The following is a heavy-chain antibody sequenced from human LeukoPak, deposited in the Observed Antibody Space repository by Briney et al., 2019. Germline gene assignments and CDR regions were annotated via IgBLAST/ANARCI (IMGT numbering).Heavy chain of an antibody. CDR2: IYYSGST. CDR3: ATTRSNDFWSGYPDY. Sequence: PSETLFLTCTVSGGSISSSSYYWGWIRQPPGKGLEWIGSIYYSGSTCYNPSLKSRVTISVDTSKNQFSLKLSSVTAADTAVYYCATTRSNDFWSGYPDYWGQGTLVTVSS. D-gene: IGHD3-3*01. CDR1: GGSISSSSYY. V-gene: IGHV4-39*01. J-gene: IGHJ4*02.